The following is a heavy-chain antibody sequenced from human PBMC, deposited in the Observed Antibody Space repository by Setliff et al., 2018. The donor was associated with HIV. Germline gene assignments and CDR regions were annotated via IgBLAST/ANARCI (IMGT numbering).Heavy chain of an antibody. CDR2: VYITGRI. CDR1: DDSIKSDNYY. CDR3: ARGRGGSGWYIPSTGHAFDI. J-gene: IGHJ3*02. Sequence: SETLSLTCTVSDDSIKSDNYYWSWVRQPAGKGLEWIGRVYITGRIHYNPSLKSRVSLSIDTSKNQFSLKLTSVTVADTAVYYCARGRGGSGWYIPSTGHAFDIWGRGTMVT. V-gene: IGHV4-61*02. D-gene: IGHD6-19*01.